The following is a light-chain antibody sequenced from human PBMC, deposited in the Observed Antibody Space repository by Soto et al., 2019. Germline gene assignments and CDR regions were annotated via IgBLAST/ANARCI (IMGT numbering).Light chain of an antibody. CDR3: QQFGNSVYT. J-gene: IGKJ2*01. CDR1: QSVSSNY. Sequence: EIVLTQSPGTLSLSPGERATLSCRASQSVSSNYLAWYQQKPGQAPGLLVYSASTRATGVPDRFSGSGSRTDFTLTISRLEPEDFAVYYCQQFGNSVYTFGQGTNLEMK. V-gene: IGKV3-20*01. CDR2: SAS.